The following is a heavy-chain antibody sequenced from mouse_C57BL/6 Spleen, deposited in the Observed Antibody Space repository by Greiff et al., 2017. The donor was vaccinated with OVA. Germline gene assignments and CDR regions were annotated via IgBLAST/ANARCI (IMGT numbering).Heavy chain of an antibody. CDR3: AKNAGDYSNSWFAY. CDR2: IWRGGST. D-gene: IGHD2-5*01. CDR1: GFSLTSYG. Sequence: VQLQQSGPGLVQPSQSLSITCTVSGFSLTSYGVHWVRQSPGKGLEWLGVIWRGGSTDYNAAFMSRLSLTKDNSKSQVFFKMNSLQADDTAIYYCAKNAGDYSNSWFAYWGQRTLVTVSA. V-gene: IGHV2-5*01. J-gene: IGHJ3*01.